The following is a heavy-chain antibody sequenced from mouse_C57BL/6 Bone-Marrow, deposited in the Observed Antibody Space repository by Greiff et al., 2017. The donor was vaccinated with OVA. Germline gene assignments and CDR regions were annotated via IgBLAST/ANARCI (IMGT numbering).Heavy chain of an antibody. CDR2: INPSSGYT. Sequence: QVQLQQSGAELAKPGASVKLSCTASGYTFTSYWMHWVKQRPGQGLEWIGYINPSSGYTKYNQKFKDKATLTADKSSSTAYMQLSSLTHEDSAVYYCATITTVVARYFDVWGTGTTVTVTA. V-gene: IGHV1-7*01. J-gene: IGHJ1*03. D-gene: IGHD1-1*01. CDR1: GYTFTSYW. CDR3: ATITTVVARYFDV.